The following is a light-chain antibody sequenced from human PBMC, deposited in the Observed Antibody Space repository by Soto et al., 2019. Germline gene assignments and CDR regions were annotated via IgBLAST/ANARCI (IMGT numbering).Light chain of an antibody. Sequence: DIVMTQSPDSLAVSLGERATINCKSSQSVLYSSNNKNYIAWYQQKPGQPPKLLIYWASTRESGVPDRFSGSGSGTDFTLTISSLQAADVAIYYCQQYYTTPFTFGPGTKVDIK. V-gene: IGKV4-1*01. CDR2: WAS. CDR1: QSVLYSSNNKNY. CDR3: QQYYTTPFT. J-gene: IGKJ3*01.